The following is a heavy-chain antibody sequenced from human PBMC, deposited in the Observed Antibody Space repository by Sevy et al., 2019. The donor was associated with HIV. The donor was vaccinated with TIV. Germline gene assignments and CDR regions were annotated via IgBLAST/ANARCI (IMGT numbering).Heavy chain of an antibody. CDR1: GGSFSGYY. V-gene: IGHV4-34*01. CDR2: INHSGST. J-gene: IGHJ5*02. CDR3: ARGLVVTARINWFDP. Sequence: SETLSLTCAVYGGSFSGYYWSWIRQPPGKGLEWIGEINHSGSTNYNPSPKSRVTISVDTSKNQFSLKLSSVTAADTAVYYCARGLVVTARINWFDPWGQGTLVTVSS. D-gene: IGHD2-21*02.